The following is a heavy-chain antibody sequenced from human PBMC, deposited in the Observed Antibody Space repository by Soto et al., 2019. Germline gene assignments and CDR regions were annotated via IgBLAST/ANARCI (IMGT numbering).Heavy chain of an antibody. V-gene: IGHV4-34*09. J-gene: IGHJ4*02. CDR3: ALTPSSSWYKADY. CDR2: IYYSGST. D-gene: IGHD6-13*01. Sequence: SETLSPTCAVCGGSFSGYYWSWIRQPPGKGLEWIGEIYYSGSTYYNPSLKSRVTISVDTSKNQFSLKLSSVTAADTAVYYCALTPSSSWYKADYWGQGTLVTVSS. CDR1: GGSFSGYY.